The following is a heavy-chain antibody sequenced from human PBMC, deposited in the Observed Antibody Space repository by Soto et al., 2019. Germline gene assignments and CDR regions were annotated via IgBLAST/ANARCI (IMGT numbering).Heavy chain of an antibody. CDR3: ARDVESGSSQYYYYYYGMDV. V-gene: IGHV3-30-3*01. CDR2: ISYDGSNK. J-gene: IGHJ6*02. CDR1: GFTFSSYA. Sequence: GGSLRLSCAASGFTFSSYAMHWVRQAPGKGLEWVAVISYDGSNKYYADSVKGRFTISRDNSKNTLYLQMNSLRAEDTAVYYCARDVESGSSQYYYYYYGMDVWGQGTTVTVSS. D-gene: IGHD1-26*01.